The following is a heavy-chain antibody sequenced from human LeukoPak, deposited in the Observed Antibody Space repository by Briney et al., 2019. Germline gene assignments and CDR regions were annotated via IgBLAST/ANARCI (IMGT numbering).Heavy chain of an antibody. D-gene: IGHD3-16*01. CDR2: ICGSCANT. V-gene: IGHV3-23*01. CDR3: AKDVGEVMFDY. CDR1: GFTFDNYA. Sequence: GGSLRLSCAASGFTFDNYAMAWVRQAPGKGLEWVSTICGSCANTHYADSVKGRFTISRDNSKNTLYLQMSSLRAEDTDVYYCAKDVGEVMFDYWGQGTLVTVSS. J-gene: IGHJ4*02.